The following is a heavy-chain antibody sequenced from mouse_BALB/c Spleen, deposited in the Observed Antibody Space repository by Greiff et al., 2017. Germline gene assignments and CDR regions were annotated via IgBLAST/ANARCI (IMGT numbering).Heavy chain of an antibody. CDR3: ARYYEGYFDY. Sequence: VQLQQSGAELAKPGASVKMSCKASGYTFTSYWMHWVKQRPGQGLEWIGYINPSTGYTEYNQKFKGKATLTADKSSSTAYMQLSSLTSENSAVYFCARYYEGYFDYWGQGTTLTVSS. CDR1: GYTFTSYW. D-gene: IGHD1-1*01. J-gene: IGHJ2*01. CDR2: INPSTGYT. V-gene: IGHV1-7*01.